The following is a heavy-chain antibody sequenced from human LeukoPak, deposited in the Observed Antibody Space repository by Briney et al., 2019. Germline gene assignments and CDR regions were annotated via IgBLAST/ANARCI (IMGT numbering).Heavy chain of an antibody. D-gene: IGHD3-16*01. CDR2: ISGSGGST. J-gene: IGHJ4*02. CDR1: GFTFSSYA. V-gene: IGHV3-23*01. CDR3: AKEQKLWSLCYFDY. Sequence: GGSLRLSCAASGFTFSSYAMSWVRQAPGKGLEWVSTISGSGGSTDYAESVKGRFTISRDNSKNTLYLQMNSLRAEDTAVYYCAKEQKLWSLCYFDYWGQGALVTVSS.